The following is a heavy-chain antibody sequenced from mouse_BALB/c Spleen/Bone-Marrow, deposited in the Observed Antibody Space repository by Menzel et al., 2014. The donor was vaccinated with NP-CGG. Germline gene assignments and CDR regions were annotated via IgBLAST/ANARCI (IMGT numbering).Heavy chain of an antibody. V-gene: IGHV5-6-4*01. CDR3: SKDGGYDYSYYFDY. D-gene: IGHD2-4*01. J-gene: IGHJ2*01. CDR2: ISSGGHDT. CDR1: GFTFSSYS. Sequence: EVQGMESGGGLVKPGGSLKLSCAASGFTFSSYSMSWVRQTPEKRLEWVATISSGGHDTYYPDSVKGRFTISRDNAKNTLYLQMSSLKSEDTAVYYCSKDGGYDYSYYFDYWGQGTTLTVSS.